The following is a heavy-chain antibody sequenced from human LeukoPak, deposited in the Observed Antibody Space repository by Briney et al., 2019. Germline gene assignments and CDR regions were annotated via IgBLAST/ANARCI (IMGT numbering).Heavy chain of an antibody. CDR1: GGSISSYY. Sequence: SETLSLTCTVSGGSISSYYWSWIRQPPGKGLEWIGYIYFSGSTNYNPSLKSRVTISVDTSKNQFSLKMSSVTAADTAVYYCASSRLQQLGPWGQGTLVTVSS. CDR3: ASSRLQQLGP. V-gene: IGHV4-59*08. J-gene: IGHJ5*02. CDR2: IYFSGST. D-gene: IGHD6-13*01.